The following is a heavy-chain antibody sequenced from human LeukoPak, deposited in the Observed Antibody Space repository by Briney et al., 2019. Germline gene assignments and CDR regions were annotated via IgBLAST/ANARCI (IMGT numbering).Heavy chain of an antibody. CDR1: GFLFSRYW. CDR2: IKEDGSEK. V-gene: IGHV3-7*01. J-gene: IGHJ4*02. Sequence: SGGSLRLSCAASGFLFSRYWMSWVRQAPGKGLEWVANIKEDGSEKYYVESMKGRFTISRDNVKNSLYLQINSLRAEETAVYYCARDSFETDIDYWGQGTLVTVSS. D-gene: IGHD1-14*01. CDR3: ARDSFETDIDY.